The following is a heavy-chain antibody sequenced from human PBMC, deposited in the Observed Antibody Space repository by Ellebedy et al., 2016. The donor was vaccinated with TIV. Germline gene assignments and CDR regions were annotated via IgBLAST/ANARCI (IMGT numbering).Heavy chain of an antibody. V-gene: IGHV3-30*18. J-gene: IGHJ1*01. Sequence: PGGSLRLSCAASGFTFSSFSMNWVRQAPGKGLEWLAVISYNGSIQFYADSVKGRFTISRDNSKSMLYLQMNNLRTEDTALYYCAKLGVVIRGDYWGQGTLVTVSS. D-gene: IGHD3-10*01. CDR2: ISYNGSIQ. CDR1: GFTFSSFS. CDR3: AKLGVVIRGDY.